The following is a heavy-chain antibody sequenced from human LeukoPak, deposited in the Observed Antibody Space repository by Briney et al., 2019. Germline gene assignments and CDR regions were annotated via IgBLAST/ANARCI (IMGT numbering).Heavy chain of an antibody. V-gene: IGHV6-1*01. Sequence: SQTLSLTCAIFGDSVSSNSAAWNWIRQSPSRGLEWLGRTYYRSKQYNDYAVSVKSRITMNQDTSKNQFSLQLNYVTPDDTAVYYCAGEFRRGLGVDYWGQGTLVTVSS. D-gene: IGHD3-16*01. CDR2: TYYRSKQYN. CDR3: AGEFRRGLGVDY. J-gene: IGHJ4*02. CDR1: GDSVSSNSAA.